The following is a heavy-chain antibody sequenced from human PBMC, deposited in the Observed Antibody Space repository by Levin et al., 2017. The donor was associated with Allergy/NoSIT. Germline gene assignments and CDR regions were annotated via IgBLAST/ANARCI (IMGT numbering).Heavy chain of an antibody. D-gene: IGHD5-18*01. Sequence: SETLSLTCTVSGGSISSYYWSWIRQPPGKGLEWIGYIYYSGSTNYNPSLKSRVTISVDTSKNQFSLKLSSVTAADTAVYYCARHRTDTSKDLYYFDYWGQGTLVTVSS. J-gene: IGHJ4*02. CDR2: IYYSGST. V-gene: IGHV4-59*08. CDR3: ARHRTDTSKDLYYFDY. CDR1: GGSISSYY.